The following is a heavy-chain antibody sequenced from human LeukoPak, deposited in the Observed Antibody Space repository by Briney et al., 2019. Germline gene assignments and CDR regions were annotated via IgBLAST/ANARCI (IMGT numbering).Heavy chain of an antibody. D-gene: IGHD3-22*01. CDR1: GFTFSSYW. Sequence: PGGSLRLSCAASGFTFSSYWMNWVRQAPGKGLEWVANINPDGSDKKYVDSVEGRFSISRDNAKNSLFLQMDSLRAEDTAVYYCARYNYYGSSGHLYWGQGTLVTVSS. CDR2: INPDGSDK. V-gene: IGHV3-7*01. CDR3: ARYNYYGSSGHLY. J-gene: IGHJ4*02.